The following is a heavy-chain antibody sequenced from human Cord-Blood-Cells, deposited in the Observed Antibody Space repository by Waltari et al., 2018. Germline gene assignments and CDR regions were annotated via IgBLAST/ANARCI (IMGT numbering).Heavy chain of an antibody. Sequence: QVQLVQSGAEVKKPGSSVKVSCKASGGTFSSYAISWVRQAPGQGREWMGGIIPIFGTANDAQKFQGRVTITADESTSTAYMELSSLRSEDTAVYYCARDPIAARLNYYYYYYMDVWGKGTTVTVSS. V-gene: IGHV1-69*01. J-gene: IGHJ6*03. D-gene: IGHD6-6*01. CDR3: ARDPIAARLNYYYYYYMDV. CDR1: GGTFSSYA. CDR2: IIPIFGTA.